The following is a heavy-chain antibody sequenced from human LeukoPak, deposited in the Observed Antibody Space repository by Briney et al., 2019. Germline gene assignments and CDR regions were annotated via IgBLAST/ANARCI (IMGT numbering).Heavy chain of an antibody. CDR3: ARVLAQQQGY. Sequence: GGSLRLSCAASGFTFSTYWMHWVRQAPGKGLVWVSHINSDGRNTTYADSVTGRFTISRDNAKNTLYLQMNSLRAEDTAVYYCARVLAQQQGYWGQGTLVTVSS. CDR2: INSDGRNT. V-gene: IGHV3-74*01. J-gene: IGHJ4*02. D-gene: IGHD6-13*01. CDR1: GFTFSTYW.